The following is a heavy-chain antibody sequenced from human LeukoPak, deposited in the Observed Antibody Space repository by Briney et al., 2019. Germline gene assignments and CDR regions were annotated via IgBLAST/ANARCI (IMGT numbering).Heavy chain of an antibody. CDR3: TSGPADLGYCIITSCPRFDP. D-gene: IGHD2-2*01. CDR1: GFTFSDSA. V-gene: IGHV3-73*01. J-gene: IGHJ5*02. Sequence: GGSLRLSCAASGFTFSDSAMHWVRQASGTGLEWVGHIRSKTNSYATAYAASVKGRFTISRDDSKNTAYLQMNSLKTEDTAVYYCTSGPADLGYCIITSCPRFDPWGQGTLVTVSS. CDR2: IRSKTNSYAT.